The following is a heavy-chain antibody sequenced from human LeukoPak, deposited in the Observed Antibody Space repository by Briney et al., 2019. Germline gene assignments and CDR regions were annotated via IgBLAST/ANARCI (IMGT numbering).Heavy chain of an antibody. CDR1: GVSISSSY. CDR3: ARGYYDSSGYSNTFDI. V-gene: IGHV4-59*01. J-gene: IGHJ3*02. CDR2: IHYSGST. D-gene: IGHD3-22*01. Sequence: LSETLSLTCSVSGVSISSSYWSWIRQPPGKGLEWIGFIHYSGSTNYNPSLKSRVTISADTSNNQFSLKVTSVTAADTAVYYCARGYYDSSGYSNTFDIWGQGTMVTVSS.